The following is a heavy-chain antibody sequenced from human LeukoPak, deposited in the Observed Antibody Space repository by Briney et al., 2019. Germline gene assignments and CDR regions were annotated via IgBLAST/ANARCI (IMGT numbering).Heavy chain of an antibody. CDR3: ARGEGYYDSSGYYKVGYFDY. V-gene: IGHV4-61*02. CDR1: GGSISSGSYY. Sequence: SETLSLTCTVSGGSISSGSYYWSWIRQPAGKGLEWIGRIYTSGSTNYNPSLKSRVTISVDTSKNQFSLKLSSVTAADTAVYYCARGEGYYDSSGYYKVGYFDYWGQGTLVTVSS. CDR2: IYTSGST. D-gene: IGHD3-22*01. J-gene: IGHJ4*02.